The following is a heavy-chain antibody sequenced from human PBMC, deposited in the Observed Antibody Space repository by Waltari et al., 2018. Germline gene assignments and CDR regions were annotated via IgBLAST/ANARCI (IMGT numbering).Heavy chain of an antibody. CDR2: IIPIFGTA. Sequence: QVQLVQSGAEVKKPGSSVKVSCKASGGTFSSYAISWVRQAPGQGLEWMGRIIPIFGTANYAQKFQGRVTSTADKSTSTAYMELSSLRSEDTAVYYCARDGTYDSSGYYSYYYYGMDVWGQGTTVTVSS. J-gene: IGHJ6*02. V-gene: IGHV1-69*08. D-gene: IGHD3-22*01. CDR1: GGTFSSYA. CDR3: ARDGTYDSSGYYSYYYYGMDV.